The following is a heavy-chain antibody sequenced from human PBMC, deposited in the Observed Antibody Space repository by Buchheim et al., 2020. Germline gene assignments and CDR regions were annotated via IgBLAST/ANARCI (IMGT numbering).Heavy chain of an antibody. CDR1: GFTFSSYA. D-gene: IGHD6-13*01. CDR3: ARVSGSSSWYRVARSGLDY. V-gene: IGHV3-30*04. CDR2: ISYDGSNK. Sequence: QVQLVESGGGVVQPGRSLRLSCAASGFTFSSYAMHWVRQAPGKGLEWVAVISYDGSNKYYADSVKGRFTISRDNSKNTLYLQMNSLRAEDTAVYYCARVSGSSSWYRVARSGLDYWGQGTL. J-gene: IGHJ4*02.